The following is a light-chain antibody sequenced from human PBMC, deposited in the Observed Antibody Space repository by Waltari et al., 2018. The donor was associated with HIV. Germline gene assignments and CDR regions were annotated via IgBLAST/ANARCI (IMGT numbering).Light chain of an antibody. V-gene: IGLV1-47*01. CDR2: RNN. Sequence: SVLTQPPSTSGTPGQKVTISCSGSTSNIGSKFVYWYQQFPGTAPKLLIYRNNERPSGVPDRVSGSNSGISASLAITGLRSEDEADYYCAAWDVSLSGWVFGGGTKLTVL. CDR3: AAWDVSLSGWV. J-gene: IGLJ3*02. CDR1: TSNIGSKF.